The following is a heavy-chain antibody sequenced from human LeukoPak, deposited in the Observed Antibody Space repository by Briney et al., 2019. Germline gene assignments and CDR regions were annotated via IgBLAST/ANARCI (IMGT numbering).Heavy chain of an antibody. CDR1: GFTVSSNY. V-gene: IGHV3-53*01. J-gene: IGHJ4*02. CDR2: IYSGGST. CDR3: AKGHYYGSGSLDY. Sequence: GGSLRLSCAASGFTVSSNYMSWVRQAPGKGLEWVSVIYSGGSTYYADSVKGRFTISRDNSKNTLYVQMNSLRAEDTAVYYCAKGHYYGSGSLDYWGQGTLVTVSS. D-gene: IGHD3-10*01.